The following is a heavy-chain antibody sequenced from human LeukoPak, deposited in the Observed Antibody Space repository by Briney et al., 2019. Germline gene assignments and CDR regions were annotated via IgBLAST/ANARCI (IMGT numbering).Heavy chain of an antibody. J-gene: IGHJ4*02. V-gene: IGHV1-2*02. CDR2: INPNSGDT. Sequence: ASVKVSCKASGYTFTGYYMHWVRQAPGQGLEWMGWINPNSGDTNYAQKFQGRVTMTRDTSISTAYMELSRLRSDDTAVYYCARDPKIRWTSTYSSGLVDDYWGQGTLVTVSS. CDR1: GYTFTGYY. D-gene: IGHD6-19*01. CDR3: ARDPKIRWTSTYSSGLVDDY.